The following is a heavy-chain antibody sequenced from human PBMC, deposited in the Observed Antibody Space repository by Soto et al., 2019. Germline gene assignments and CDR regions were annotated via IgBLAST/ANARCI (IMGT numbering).Heavy chain of an antibody. D-gene: IGHD3-22*01. CDR3: ARPYYYDSSGYLTDDI. V-gene: IGHV1-69*13. CDR2: IIPIFGTA. CDR1: GGTFSSYA. J-gene: IGHJ3*02. Sequence: SVKVSCKASGGTFSSYAISWVRQAPGQGLEWMGGIIPIFGTANYAQKFQSRVTITADESTSTAYMELSSLRSEDTAVYYCARPYYYDSSGYLTDDIWGQGTMVTVSS.